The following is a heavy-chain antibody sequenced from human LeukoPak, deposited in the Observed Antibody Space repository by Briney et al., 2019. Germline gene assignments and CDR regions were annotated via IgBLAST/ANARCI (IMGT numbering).Heavy chain of an antibody. V-gene: IGHV1-18*01. CDR3: ARDRSRYYDFTFDP. CDR2: ISAYNCNT. J-gene: IGHJ5*02. Sequence: ASAEAPCNASGYNFTSYCISRVPQAPGQGLEWIGWISAYNCNTNYGQKLEGRVTMTTDTSTSTAYMELRSLRSDDTAVYYCARDRSRYYDFTFDPWGQGTMVTVSS. D-gene: IGHD3-3*01. CDR1: GYNFTSYC.